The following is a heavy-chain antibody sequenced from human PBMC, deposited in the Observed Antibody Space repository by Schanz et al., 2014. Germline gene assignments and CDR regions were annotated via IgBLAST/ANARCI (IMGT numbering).Heavy chain of an antibody. CDR1: GFTFSNNP. CDR2: VYMSAAST. Sequence: EVQLVESGGGLVQPGESLRLSCAASGFTFSNNPMNWVRQAPGKGLEWVSTVYMSAASTRYADSVKGRFIISRDSSKNTLFLQMNSLRPEDTALYFCARDEGRDGYNLAFDVWGQGTLVTVSS. CDR3: ARDEGRDGYNLAFDV. V-gene: IGHV3-23*04. D-gene: IGHD5-12*01. J-gene: IGHJ3*01.